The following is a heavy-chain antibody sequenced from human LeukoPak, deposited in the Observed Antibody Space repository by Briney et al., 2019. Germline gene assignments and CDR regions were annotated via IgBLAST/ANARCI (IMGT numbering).Heavy chain of an antibody. CDR1: GFTFSSYS. D-gene: IGHD5-18*01. Sequence: GGSLRLSCAASGFTFSSYSMNWVRQAPGKGLEWVSSISSSSSYIYYADSVKGRFTISRDNAKNSLYLQMNSLRAEDTAVYYCARDGKVQLAPIDYWGQGTLVTVSS. J-gene: IGHJ4*02. CDR3: ARDGKVQLAPIDY. CDR2: ISSSSSYI. V-gene: IGHV3-21*01.